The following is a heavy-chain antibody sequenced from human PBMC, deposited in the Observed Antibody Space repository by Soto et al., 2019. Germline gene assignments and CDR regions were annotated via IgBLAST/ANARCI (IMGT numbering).Heavy chain of an antibody. D-gene: IGHD3-16*01. J-gene: IGHJ4*02. V-gene: IGHV3-53*01. Sequence: VPLVESGGGLIQPGGSLRLSCAASGFTVSNNHMTWVRQAAGKGLELVSFVHGGGSTSYADSVKGRFTISIDNSKNTLYLQMDSLRAEDSAIYYCAGRLTTAASLDYWGRGTLVTVSS. CDR1: GFTVSNNH. CDR2: VHGGGST. CDR3: AGRLTTAASLDY.